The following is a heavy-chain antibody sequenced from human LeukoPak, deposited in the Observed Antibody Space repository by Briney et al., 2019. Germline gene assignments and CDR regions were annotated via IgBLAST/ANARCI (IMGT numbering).Heavy chain of an antibody. CDR3: ARDEIGGSFEY. CDR1: GLTFNKYW. Sequence: GGSLRLSCAASGLTFNKYWMSWVRQAPGKGLEWVANIKEDGSEKNYVDSVKGRFTISRDNAEKSLYLQMNSLRAEDTAVYYCARDEIGGSFEYWGLGTQVTVSS. V-gene: IGHV3-7*01. D-gene: IGHD1-26*01. J-gene: IGHJ4*02. CDR2: IKEDGSEK.